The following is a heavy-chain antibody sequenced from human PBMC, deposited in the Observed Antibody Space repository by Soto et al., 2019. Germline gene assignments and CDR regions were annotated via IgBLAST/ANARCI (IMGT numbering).Heavy chain of an antibody. Sequence: ASVKVSFKASGYTFTDYYMHWVRQAPGQGLEWMGWINPNGGVTNYEQKFQGWVTMTRDTSISTASMELSRLRSDDTAVYYCARVPRVLAPIHSFFEHWGQGTLVTVSS. V-gene: IGHV1-2*04. D-gene: IGHD3-3*02. CDR1: GYTFTDYY. CDR2: INPNGGVT. CDR3: ARVPRVLAPIHSFFEH. J-gene: IGHJ4*02.